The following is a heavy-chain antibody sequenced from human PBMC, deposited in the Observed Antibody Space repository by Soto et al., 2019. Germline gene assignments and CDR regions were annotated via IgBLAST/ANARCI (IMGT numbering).Heavy chain of an antibody. D-gene: IGHD3-16*01. V-gene: IGHV4-61*01. CDR1: GASVSSGNHY. Sequence: QVQLQASGPGLVKASETLSLTCTVSGASVSSGNHYWAWIRQPPGKGLEWIGYIYYSGTTNYNPSLSRRVTMSVDPSTNQFSLKPTSVTSADTDVYYCAGDGIWSYGYPSDFYYGLDVWGLGTTVTVSS. J-gene: IGHJ6*02. CDR2: IYYSGTT. CDR3: AGDGIWSYGYPSDFYYGLDV.